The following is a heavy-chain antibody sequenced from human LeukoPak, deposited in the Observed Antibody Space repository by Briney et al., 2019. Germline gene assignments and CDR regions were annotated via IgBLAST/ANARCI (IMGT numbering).Heavy chain of an antibody. V-gene: IGHV4-30-4*01. J-gene: IGHJ6*04. CDR1: GGSISSGDYY. D-gene: IGHD3-10*01. Sequence: SETLSLTCTVSGGSISSGDYYWSWIRQPPGKGLEWIGYIYYSGSTYYNPSLKSRVTISVDTSKNQFSLKLSSVTAADTAVYYCARTMVRGVRHYYYYGTDVWGKGTTVTVSS. CDR2: IYYSGST. CDR3: ARTMVRGVRHYYYYGTDV.